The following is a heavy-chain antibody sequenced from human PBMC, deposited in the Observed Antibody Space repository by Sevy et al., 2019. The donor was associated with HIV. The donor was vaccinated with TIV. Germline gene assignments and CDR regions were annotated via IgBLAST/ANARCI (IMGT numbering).Heavy chain of an antibody. CDR2: IHPTDSDA. Sequence: GESLKISCKGSGYSFTSYWIGWVRQMPGKGLEWMGIIHPTDSDARYSPSFQGQVIISADKSISTAYLQWSSLRASDTAMYYCVTLYYFGSGNPYYFDYWGQGTLVTVSS. V-gene: IGHV5-51*01. J-gene: IGHJ4*02. CDR1: GYSFTSYW. CDR3: VTLYYFGSGNPYYFDY. D-gene: IGHD3-10*01.